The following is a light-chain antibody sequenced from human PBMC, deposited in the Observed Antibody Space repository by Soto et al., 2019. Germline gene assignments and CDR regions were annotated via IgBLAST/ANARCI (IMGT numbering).Light chain of an antibody. J-gene: IGLJ1*01. V-gene: IGLV4-69*01. CDR1: SGHSSYA. CDR3: QTWGTGIQV. CDR2: LNSDGSH. Sequence: QLVLTQSPSASASLGASVKLTCTLSSGHSSYAIAWHQQQPEKGPRYLMILNSDGSHTKGDGIPDRFSGSSSGAERYLTISSLQSEDEADYYCQTWGTGIQVFGTGTKVTVL.